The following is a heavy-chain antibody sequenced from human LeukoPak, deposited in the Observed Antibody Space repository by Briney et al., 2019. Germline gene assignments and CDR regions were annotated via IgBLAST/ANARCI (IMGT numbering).Heavy chain of an antibody. J-gene: IGHJ4*02. D-gene: IGHD6-19*01. Sequence: ASVKVSCKASGYTFTSYGISWMRQAPGQGLEWMGWISAYNGNTNYAQKLQGRVTMTTDTSTNTAYMELRSLRSDDTAMYYCARDPRAVADTGVATYNYWGQGTLDTVSS. V-gene: IGHV1-18*01. CDR2: ISAYNGNT. CDR3: ARDPRAVADTGVATYNY. CDR1: GYTFTSYG.